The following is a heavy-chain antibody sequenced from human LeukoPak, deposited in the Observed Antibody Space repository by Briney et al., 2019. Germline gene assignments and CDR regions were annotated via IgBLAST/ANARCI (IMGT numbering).Heavy chain of an antibody. CDR3: ARDLPQYYYDSSGYYYATRSAGWDY. Sequence: GGSLRLSCAASGFTFSNYAMSWVRQAPGKGLEWVSIIGYRGGSIYYAYSVQGRFTISRDNAKNSLYLQMNSLRAEDTAVYYCARDLPQYYYDSSGYYYATRSAGWDYWGQGTLVTVSS. CDR1: GFTFSNYA. V-gene: IGHV3-23*01. D-gene: IGHD3-22*01. CDR2: IGYRGGSI. J-gene: IGHJ4*02.